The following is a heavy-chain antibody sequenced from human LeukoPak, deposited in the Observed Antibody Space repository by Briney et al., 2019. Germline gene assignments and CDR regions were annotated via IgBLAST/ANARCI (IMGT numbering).Heavy chain of an antibody. Sequence: GGSLRLSCAASGSTFSSYSMNWVRQAPGKGLEWVSSISSSSSYIYYADSVKGRFTISRDNAKNSLYLQMNSLRAEDTAVYYCARYYYDSSGAFDIWGQGTMVTVSS. CDR2: ISSSSSYI. V-gene: IGHV3-21*01. CDR1: GSTFSSYS. J-gene: IGHJ3*02. D-gene: IGHD3-22*01. CDR3: ARYYYDSSGAFDI.